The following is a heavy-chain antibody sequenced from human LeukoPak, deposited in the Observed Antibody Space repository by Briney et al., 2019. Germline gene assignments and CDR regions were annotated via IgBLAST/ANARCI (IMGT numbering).Heavy chain of an antibody. D-gene: IGHD1-26*01. CDR2: IRSKAYGGTP. CDR3: TTVVSPYSGSYWVAFDI. J-gene: IGHJ3*02. V-gene: IGHV3-49*04. CDR1: GFTLGDYA. Sequence: PGRSLRLSCTASGFTLGDYAMSWVRQAPGKGLEGVGFIRSKAYGGTPEYAASVKGRFTISRDDSKSIAYLQMNSLRTEDTAVYYCTTVVSPYSGSYWVAFDIWGQGTLVTVSS.